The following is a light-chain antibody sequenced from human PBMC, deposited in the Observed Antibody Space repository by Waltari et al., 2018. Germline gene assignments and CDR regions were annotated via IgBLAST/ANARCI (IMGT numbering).Light chain of an antibody. Sequence: QSVLTQPPSASGTPGQRVTISCSGSSSNIGSNTVNWYQQLPGTAPKLLIYRNKPRPSGVPGRFAGSKSGPSASLAISGLQSEDEADYYCAAWDDSLNGYVFGTGTKVTVL. J-gene: IGLJ1*01. CDR2: RNK. CDR1: SSNIGSNT. CDR3: AAWDDSLNGYV. V-gene: IGLV1-44*01.